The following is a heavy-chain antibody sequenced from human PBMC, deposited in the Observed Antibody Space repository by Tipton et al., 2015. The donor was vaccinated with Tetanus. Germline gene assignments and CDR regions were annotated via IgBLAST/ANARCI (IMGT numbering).Heavy chain of an antibody. V-gene: IGHV4-31*03. D-gene: IGHD6-6*01. CDR3: ARDQGGGRVVRLNWFDP. Sequence: VKPSQTLSVTCTVSGGSISSGGFFWNWLRQSPGKGLEWIGYVYYSGDTYYNPSFKGRVSISGDTSKNQFSLDVYSVTAADTAVYYCARDQGGGRVVRLNWFDPWGQGTLVTVSS. J-gene: IGHJ5*02. CDR2: VYYSGDT. CDR1: GGSISSGGFF.